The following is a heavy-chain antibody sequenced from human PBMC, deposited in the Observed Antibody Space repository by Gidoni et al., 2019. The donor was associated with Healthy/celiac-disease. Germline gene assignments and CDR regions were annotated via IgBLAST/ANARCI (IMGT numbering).Heavy chain of an antibody. J-gene: IGHJ5*02. Sequence: QVQLVESGGGWVKHGGSLRRTCAASGYTGSDYYMSWIRQASGKGLEWVSSLSSSSSYTTSADSVKGRFTLSSYNALNSLYLLMYSLSAEDTAVYYCASDHLNSYGSVNWFDPCGQGTLVTVSS. CDR2: LSSSSSYT. D-gene: IGHD3-10*01. CDR3: ASDHLNSYGSVNWFDP. CDR1: GYTGSDYY. V-gene: IGHV3-11*06.